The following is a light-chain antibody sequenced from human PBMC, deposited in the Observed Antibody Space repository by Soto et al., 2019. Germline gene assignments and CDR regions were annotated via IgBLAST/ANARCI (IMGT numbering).Light chain of an antibody. J-gene: IGKJ2*01. Sequence: IQMTQSPSSLSASVGDSVTVTCRASQSINIYLNWYQQKPGKAPTLLIYGASSLQSGVPSRFTGGGSRTDFTLTISSLQPEDFATDYCQQSYRSPYPFGQGTKLEIK. CDR3: QQSYRSPYP. V-gene: IGKV1-39*01. CDR2: GAS. CDR1: QSINIY.